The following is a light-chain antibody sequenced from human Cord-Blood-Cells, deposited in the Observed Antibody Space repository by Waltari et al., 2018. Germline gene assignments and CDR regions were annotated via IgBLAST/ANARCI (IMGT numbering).Light chain of an antibody. V-gene: IGLV1-40*01. CDR2: VNS. CDR1: SSNIGAGYD. J-gene: IGLJ3*02. CDR3: QSYDSSLSVWV. Sequence: QSVLTQPPSVSGAPGQRVPISCTGSSSNIGAGYDVHWYQQLPGTAPELLIYVNSNRPSGVPDRFSGSKSGTSASRAITGLQSGDEADYYCQSYDSSLSVWVFGGGTKLTVL.